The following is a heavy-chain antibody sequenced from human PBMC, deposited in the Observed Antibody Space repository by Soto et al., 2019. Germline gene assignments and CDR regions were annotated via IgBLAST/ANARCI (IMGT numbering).Heavy chain of an antibody. V-gene: IGHV3-49*04. CDR3: TRVPPLDYGMDV. J-gene: IGHJ6*02. CDR2: IRSKAYGGTT. D-gene: IGHD1-1*01. Sequence: LRLSCTASGFTFGDYAMSWVRQAPGKGLEWVGFIRSKAYGGTTEYAASVKGRFTISRDDSKSIAYLQMNSLKTEDTAVYYCTRVPPLDYGMDVWGQGTTVTVSS. CDR1: GFTFGDYA.